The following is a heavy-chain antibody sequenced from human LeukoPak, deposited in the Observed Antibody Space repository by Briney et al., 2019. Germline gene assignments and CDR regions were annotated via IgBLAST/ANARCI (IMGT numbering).Heavy chain of an antibody. CDR2: INHSGST. V-gene: IGHV4-34*01. CDR3: ARLGSLDY. J-gene: IGHJ4*02. CDR1: GGSFSGYY. D-gene: IGHD7-27*01. Sequence: SETLSLTCAVYGGSFSGYYWSWIRRPPGKGLEWIGEINHSGSTNYNPSLKSRVTISVDTSKNQFSLKLSSVTAADTAVYYCARLGSLDYWGQGTLVTVSS.